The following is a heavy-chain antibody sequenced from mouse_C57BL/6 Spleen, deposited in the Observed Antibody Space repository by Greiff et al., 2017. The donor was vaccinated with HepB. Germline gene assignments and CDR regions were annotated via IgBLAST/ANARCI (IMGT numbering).Heavy chain of an antibody. J-gene: IGHJ2*01. V-gene: IGHV3-2*02. Sequence: VQLKQSGPGLVKPSQSLSLPCTVPGYSITSGYGWNWIRQFPGNKLEWMGYISYSGSTNYNPSLNSRIPITRDTSKNQFFLQLNSVTTEDTATYYCARSARIKYWGQGTTLTVSS. D-gene: IGHD1-2*01. CDR2: ISYSGST. CDR3: ARSARIKY. CDR1: GYSITSGYG.